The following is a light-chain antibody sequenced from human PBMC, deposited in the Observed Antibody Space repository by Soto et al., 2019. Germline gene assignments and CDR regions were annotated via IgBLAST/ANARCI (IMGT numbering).Light chain of an antibody. CDR3: QQYNDSPWT. V-gene: IGKV1-5*01. J-gene: IGKJ1*01. CDR1: ESFSSW. Sequence: DIQMTQSPSTLSASVGDRATITCRASESFSSWLAWYQQKPGKAPKLLIYDASSLESGVPSRFRGSGSGTEFTLTISNLQPDDFATYYCQQYNDSPWTFVQGTKVDIK. CDR2: DAS.